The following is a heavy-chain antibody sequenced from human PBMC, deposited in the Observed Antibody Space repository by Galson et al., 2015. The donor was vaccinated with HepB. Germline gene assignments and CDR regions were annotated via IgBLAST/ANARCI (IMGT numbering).Heavy chain of an antibody. Sequence: SVKVSCKASGYTFTGYYMHWVRQAPGQGLEWMGWINPNSGGTNYAQKFQGWVTMTRDTSISTAYMELSRLRSDDTAVYYCAREYYDFWSGYYTNWFDPWGQGTLVTVSS. CDR2: INPNSGGT. J-gene: IGHJ5*02. V-gene: IGHV1-2*04. CDR3: AREYYDFWSGYYTNWFDP. D-gene: IGHD3-3*01. CDR1: GYTFTGYY.